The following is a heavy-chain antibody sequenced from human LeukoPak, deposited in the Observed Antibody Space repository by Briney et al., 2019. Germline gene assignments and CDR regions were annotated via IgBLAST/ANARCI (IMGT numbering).Heavy chain of an antibody. CDR2: ISGGST. CDR1: GFTVSSNE. D-gene: IGHD6-6*01. Sequence: GGSLRLSCAASGFTVSSNEMSWVRQAPGKGLEWVSSISGGSTYYADSRKGRFTISRDNSKNTLYLQMNSLRAEDTAVYYCARGLSGYASSLGYWGQGTLVTVSA. V-gene: IGHV3-38-3*01. J-gene: IGHJ4*02. CDR3: ARGLSGYASSLGY.